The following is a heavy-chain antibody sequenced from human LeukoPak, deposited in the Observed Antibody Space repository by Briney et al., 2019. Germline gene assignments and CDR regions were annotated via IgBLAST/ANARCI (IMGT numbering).Heavy chain of an antibody. CDR1: GGSVRSYH. J-gene: IGHJ3*02. CDR3: VRDWEGFNFDI. CDR2: IHNSGGT. D-gene: IGHD1-26*01. Sequence: SEALSLTCTVSGGSVRSYHWSWIRQSPGEGLEWIAYIHNSGGTRYNPSLQSRVTISVDTSKNQFSLKLRSVTAADTAVYYCVRDWEGFNFDIWGQGTMVTVSS. V-gene: IGHV4-59*02.